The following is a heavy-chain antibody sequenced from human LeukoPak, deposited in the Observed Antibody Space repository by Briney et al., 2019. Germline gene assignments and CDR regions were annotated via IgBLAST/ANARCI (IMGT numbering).Heavy chain of an antibody. D-gene: IGHD5-12*01. CDR2: IYTSGST. V-gene: IGHV4-4*07. CDR3: ARGLRVYSGYDGPEYYYYYGMDV. CDR1: GGSISSYY. Sequence: SETLSLTCTVSGGSISSYYWSWIRQPAGKGLEWIGRIYTSGSTNYNPSPKSRVTMSVDTSKNQFSLKLSSVTAADTAVYYCARGLRVYSGYDGPEYYYYYGMDVWGQGTTVTVSS. J-gene: IGHJ6*02.